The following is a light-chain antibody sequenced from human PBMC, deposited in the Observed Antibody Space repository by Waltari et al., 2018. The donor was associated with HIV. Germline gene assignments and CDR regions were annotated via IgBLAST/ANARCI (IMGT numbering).Light chain of an antibody. CDR2: DVS. CDR3: SSYTSSSTPVV. Sequence: QSALTQPASVSGSPGQSITISCTGTSSHIGPYNYVSWYQQHPGKAPKLMIYDVSNRPSGVSNRFSGSKSGNTASLTISGLQAEDEADYYCSSYTSSSTPVVFGGGTKLTVL. J-gene: IGLJ2*01. V-gene: IGLV2-14*01. CDR1: SSHIGPYNY.